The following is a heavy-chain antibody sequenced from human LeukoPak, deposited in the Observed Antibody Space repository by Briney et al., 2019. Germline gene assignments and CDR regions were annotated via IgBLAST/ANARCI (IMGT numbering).Heavy chain of an antibody. CDR1: GFTFSGDY. J-gene: IGHJ4*02. V-gene: IGHV3-7*01. Sequence: GGSLRLSRAASGFTFSGDYMSWVRQTPGKGLEWVAKVNPDGSGIAYGDSVKGRFSISRDNAKNSLYLQMNSLRADDTAIYYCARDPAYGALDYWGQGILVTVSS. D-gene: IGHD4-17*01. CDR2: VNPDGSGI. CDR3: ARDPAYGALDY.